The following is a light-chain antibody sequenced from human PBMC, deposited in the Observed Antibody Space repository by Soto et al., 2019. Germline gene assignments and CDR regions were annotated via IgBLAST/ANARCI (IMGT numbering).Light chain of an antibody. V-gene: IGKV4-1*01. Sequence: DIVMTQSPDSLAVSLGERATINCKSSQSVLYSSNNKNYLAWYQQKPGQPPKLLIYWASTRESGVPDRFSGSGSGTDFTLTISSLQAEDVAVYYCQQYRFGQGTKVEIK. CDR2: WAS. CDR3: QQYR. CDR1: QSVLYSSNNKNY. J-gene: IGKJ1*01.